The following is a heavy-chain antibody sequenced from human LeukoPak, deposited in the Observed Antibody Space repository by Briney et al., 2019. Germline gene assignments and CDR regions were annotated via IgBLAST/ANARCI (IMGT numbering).Heavy chain of an antibody. D-gene: IGHD3-22*01. J-gene: IGHJ4*02. CDR2: IDNAGSIT. V-gene: IGHV3-74*03. CDR1: GFTFSNYW. Sequence: GGSLRLSCAASGFTFSNYWIHWVRQAPGKGLVWVSRIDNAGSITTYADSVKGRFTISRDNAENTLHLQMNSLRVEDTAVYYCVRSAFHAGSGNYYDYWGQGTLVTVSS. CDR3: VRSAFHAGSGNYYDY.